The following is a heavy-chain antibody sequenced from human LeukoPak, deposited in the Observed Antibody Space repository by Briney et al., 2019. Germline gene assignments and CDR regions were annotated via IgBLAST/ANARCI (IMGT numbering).Heavy chain of an antibody. CDR1: GGSISSYY. CDR2: IYYSGST. J-gene: IGHJ2*01. Sequence: PSETLSLTCPVSGGSISSYYWSWIRQPPGKGLEWIGYIYYSGSTNYNPSLKSRVTISVDTSKNQFSLKLSSVTAADTAVYYCARDRGAAGYAYWYFDLWGRGTLVTVSS. CDR3: ARDRGAAGYAYWYFDL. D-gene: IGHD5-12*01. V-gene: IGHV4-59*01.